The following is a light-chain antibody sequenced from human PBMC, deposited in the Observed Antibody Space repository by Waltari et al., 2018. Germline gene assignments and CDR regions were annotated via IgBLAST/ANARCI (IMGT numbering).Light chain of an antibody. CDR1: QSVGSY. J-gene: IGKJ2*01. CDR2: DAS. CDR3: QQRSNWTPHT. V-gene: IGKV3-11*01. Sequence: PATLSLSPGDTATLSCRASQSVGSYLAWYQQKPGQPPRLLIYDASNRATGVPARFRASGSGTDFTLTISSLEAEDFAVYFCQQRSNWTPHTFGQGARLEIK.